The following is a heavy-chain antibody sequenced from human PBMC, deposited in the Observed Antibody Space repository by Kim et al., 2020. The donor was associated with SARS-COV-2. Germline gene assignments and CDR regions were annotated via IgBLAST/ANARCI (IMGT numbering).Heavy chain of an antibody. CDR2: INAGNGNT. CDR3: ARDHLHLPRLRYFDWLPNWFDP. D-gene: IGHD3-9*01. CDR1: GYTFTSYA. V-gene: IGHV1-3*01. J-gene: IGHJ5*02. Sequence: ASVKVSCKASGYTFTSYAMHWVRQAPGQRLEWMGWINAGNGNTKYSQKFQGRVTITRDTSASTAYMELSSLRSEDTAVYYCARDHLHLPRLRYFDWLPNWFDPWGQGTLVTVSS.